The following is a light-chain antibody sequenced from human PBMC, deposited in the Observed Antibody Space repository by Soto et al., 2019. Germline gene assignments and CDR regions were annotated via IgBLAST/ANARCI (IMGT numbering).Light chain of an antibody. J-gene: IGLJ2*01. Sequence: QSALTQPASVSVSPGQSSTISCTGTSSDVGSYNLVSWYQQHPGKSPKLMIYEGSKRPSGVSNRFSGSKSGNTASLTISGLQAEDEADYYCCSYAGSYVVFGGGTKLTVL. V-gene: IGLV2-23*01. CDR1: SSDVGSYNL. CDR2: EGS. CDR3: CSYAGSYVV.